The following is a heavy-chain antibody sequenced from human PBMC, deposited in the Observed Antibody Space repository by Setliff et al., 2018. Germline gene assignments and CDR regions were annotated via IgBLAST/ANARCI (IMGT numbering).Heavy chain of an antibody. V-gene: IGHV1-18*01. CDR1: GYTFTSYG. D-gene: IGHD2-15*01. J-gene: IGHJ3*02. CDR2: ISAYNGDT. CDR3: ARDKGYCSGGSCYSRRLHAFDI. Sequence: GASVKVSCKASGYTFTSYGISWVRQAPGQGLEWMGWISAYNGDTNYAQKLQGRVTMTTDTSTSTAYMELRSLRSDDTAVYYCARDKGYCSGGSCYSRRLHAFDIWGQGTMVTVSS.